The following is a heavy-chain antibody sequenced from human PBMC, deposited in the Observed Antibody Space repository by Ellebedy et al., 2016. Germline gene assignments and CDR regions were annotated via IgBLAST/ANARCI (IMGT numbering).Heavy chain of an antibody. CDR3: ARGPTHGGFDH. V-gene: IGHV3-30*03. CDR2: ITPDDKRE. CDR1: GFSFSSSD. J-gene: IGHJ4*02. Sequence: GGSLRLSCAASGFSFSSSDMHWVRQAPGKGLEWVAHITPDDKREYYADSVKGRFTISRDNSKNTAYLQMNSLRGDDTAVYYCARGPTHGGFDHWGQGTLVTASS. D-gene: IGHD3-16*01.